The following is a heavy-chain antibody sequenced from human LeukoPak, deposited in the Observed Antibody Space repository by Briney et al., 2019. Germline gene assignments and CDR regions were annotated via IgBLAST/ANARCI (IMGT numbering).Heavy chain of an antibody. CDR3: VRARGVTTNVDY. CDR1: GFTFNNYA. V-gene: IGHV3-23*01. J-gene: IGHJ4*02. CDR2: ISGSASST. Sequence: GGSLRLSCAASGFTFNNYAMSWVRQTPGKGPEWVSGISGSASSTYYTDSVKGRFTISRDNSKNTLYLQMNSLRVEDTAVYYCVRARGVTTNVDYWGQGTLVTVSS. D-gene: IGHD4-17*01.